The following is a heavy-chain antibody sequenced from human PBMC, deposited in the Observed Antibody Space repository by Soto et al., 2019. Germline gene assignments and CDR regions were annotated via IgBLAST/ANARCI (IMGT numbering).Heavy chain of an antibody. J-gene: IGHJ4*02. V-gene: IGHV1-2*02. D-gene: IGHD1-26*01. CDR1: GYTFTGHY. CDR3: GRGRSGRYSLDY. Sequence: ASVKVSCKASGYTFTGHYIHWVRQAPEQGPEWMGEIGPESGATRYAQKFQGRVTMTRDMSITTVYMELNNLSPDDTAVYYCGRGRSGRYSLDYWGQGSQVTVSS. CDR2: IGPESGAT.